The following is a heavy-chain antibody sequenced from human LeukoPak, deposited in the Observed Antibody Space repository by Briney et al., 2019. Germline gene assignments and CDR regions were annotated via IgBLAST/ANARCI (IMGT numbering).Heavy chain of an antibody. Sequence: GGSLRLSCAASGFTFTTYAMSWVRQTPGKGLEWVSSISGGGDSTYYADSVKGRFTISRDNSKNTLYLQMNSLRAEDTAVYYCAKDSLWSRDVYWGQGTLVTVSS. J-gene: IGHJ4*02. CDR3: AKDSLWSRDVY. CDR2: ISGGGDST. CDR1: GFTFTTYA. D-gene: IGHD3-10*01. V-gene: IGHV3-23*01.